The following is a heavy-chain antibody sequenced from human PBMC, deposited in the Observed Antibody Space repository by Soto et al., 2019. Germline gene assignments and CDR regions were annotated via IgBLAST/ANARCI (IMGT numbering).Heavy chain of an antibody. CDR3: ARSDVPLRLYDSSLDY. CDR2: ISYDGSNK. D-gene: IGHD3-22*01. J-gene: IGHJ4*02. V-gene: IGHV3-30-3*01. Sequence: GGSLRLSCAASGFTFSSYAMHWVRQAPGKGLEWVAVISYDGSNKYYADSVKGRFTISRDNSKNTLYLQMNSLRAEDTAVYYCARSDVPLRLYDSSLDYWGQGTLVTVSS. CDR1: GFTFSSYA.